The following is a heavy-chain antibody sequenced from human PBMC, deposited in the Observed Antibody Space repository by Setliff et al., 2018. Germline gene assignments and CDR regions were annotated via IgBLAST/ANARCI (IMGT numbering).Heavy chain of an antibody. J-gene: IGHJ6*03. Sequence: SETLSLTCTVSGGSISSYYWSWVRQPAGKGLEWIGHIYIGGSANYNPSLKSRVTMSIDTSKNQFSLKLNSVTAADMAVYYCAREQWLDPPGYYYMDVWAKGATVTVSS. CDR3: AREQWLDPPGYYYMDV. CDR2: IYIGGSA. D-gene: IGHD6-19*01. V-gene: IGHV4-4*07. CDR1: GGSISSYY.